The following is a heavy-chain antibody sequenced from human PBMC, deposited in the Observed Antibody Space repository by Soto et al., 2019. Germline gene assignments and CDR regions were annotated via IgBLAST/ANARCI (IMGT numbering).Heavy chain of an antibody. J-gene: IGHJ2*01. Sequence: QLQLQESGSGLVKPSQTLSLTCAVSGGSISSGGYSWSWIRQPPGKGLEWIGYIYHSGSTYYNPSLKSRVTMSVDRAKDLYSLKLSSVAAADTAVFYWARDPGLWGRGTLVTVSS. CDR3: ARDPGL. V-gene: IGHV4-30-2*01. CDR2: IYHSGST. CDR1: GGSISSGGYS.